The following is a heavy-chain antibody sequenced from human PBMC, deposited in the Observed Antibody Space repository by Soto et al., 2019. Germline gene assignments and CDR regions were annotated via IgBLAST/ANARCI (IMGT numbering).Heavy chain of an antibody. CDR2: INPNSGGT. V-gene: IGHV1-2*02. Sequence: ASVKVSCKSAADAFTGYYMHWGRQAPGQGLEWRGWINPNSGGTNYAQKFQGRVTMTRDTSIRTAYMELSRLRAADTAVYYCARDRQRIQLWLIGPNAAFDIWGQGTMVTVSS. CDR3: ARDRQRIQLWLIGPNAAFDI. J-gene: IGHJ3*02. D-gene: IGHD5-18*01. CDR1: ADAFTGYY.